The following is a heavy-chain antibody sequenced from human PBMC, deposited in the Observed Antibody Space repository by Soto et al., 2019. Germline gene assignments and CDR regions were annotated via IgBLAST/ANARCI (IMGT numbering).Heavy chain of an antibody. CDR3: ARHLPYSGYVPRSFFDY. V-gene: IGHV4-59*01. Sequence: SETLSLTCTVSGGSISSYYWSWIRQPPGKGLEWIGYIYYSGSTNYNPSLKSRVTISVDTSKNQFSLKMSSVTAADTAVYYCARHLPYSGYVPRSFFDYWGQGNLVTLSS. J-gene: IGHJ4*02. D-gene: IGHD5-12*01. CDR1: GGSISSYY. CDR2: IYYSGST.